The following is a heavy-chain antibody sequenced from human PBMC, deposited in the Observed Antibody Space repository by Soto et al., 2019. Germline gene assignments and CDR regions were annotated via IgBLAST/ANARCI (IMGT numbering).Heavy chain of an antibody. V-gene: IGHV3-53*01. J-gene: IGHJ6*02. D-gene: IGHD3-3*01. CDR1: GFTVSSNY. CDR3: ARGRGYYDFWSGYGRDMDV. CDR2: IYSGGST. Sequence: PGGSLRLSCAASGFTVSSNYMSWVRQAPGKGLEWVSVIYSGGSTYYADSVKGRFTISRDNSKNTLYLQMNSLRAEDTAVYYCARGRGYYDFWSGYGRDMDVWGQGTTVTVSS.